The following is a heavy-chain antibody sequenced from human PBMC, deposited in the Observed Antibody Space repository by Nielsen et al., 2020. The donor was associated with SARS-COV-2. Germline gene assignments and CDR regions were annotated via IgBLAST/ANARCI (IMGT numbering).Heavy chain of an antibody. Sequence: GGSLRLSCAGSGFTFSDYYMSWIRQAPGKGLEWVAQMSGSSSYIHYADSVKGRYTISKDSAKNSLYLQMNSLRAEGTAVYYCARVAGTPPVSYSYFDLWGRGTLVPGSS. CDR1: GFTFSDYY. J-gene: IGHJ2*01. D-gene: IGHD3-10*01. CDR2: MSGSSSYI. CDR3: ARVAGTPPVSYSYFDL. V-gene: IGHV3-11*05.